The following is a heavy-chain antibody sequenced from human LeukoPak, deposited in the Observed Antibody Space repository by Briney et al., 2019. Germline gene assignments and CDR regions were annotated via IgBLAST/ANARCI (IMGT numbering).Heavy chain of an antibody. Sequence: ASVKVSCKASGYTFTSYGISWVRQAPGQGLEWMGWISANNGNTNYAQNLQGRVTMTTDTSTSTAYMELRSLRSDDTAVYYCARDGYDYNAGDYWGQGTLVTVSS. CDR3: ARDGYDYNAGDY. CDR2: ISANNGNT. J-gene: IGHJ4*02. CDR1: GYTFTSYG. V-gene: IGHV1-18*01. D-gene: IGHD5-12*01.